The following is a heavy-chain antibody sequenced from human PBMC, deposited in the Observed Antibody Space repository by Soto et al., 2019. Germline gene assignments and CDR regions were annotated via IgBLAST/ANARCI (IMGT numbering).Heavy chain of an antibody. V-gene: IGHV3-21*01. CDR2: ISSSSSYI. CDR1: GFTFSSYS. D-gene: IGHD5-18*01. CDR3: ASETDTAMVPFDY. J-gene: IGHJ4*02. Sequence: GGSLRLSCAASGFTFSSYSMNWVRQAPGKGLEWVSSISSSSSYIYYADSVKGRFTISRDNAKNSLYLQMNSLRAEDTAVYYCASETDTAMVPFDYWGQGTLVTVSS.